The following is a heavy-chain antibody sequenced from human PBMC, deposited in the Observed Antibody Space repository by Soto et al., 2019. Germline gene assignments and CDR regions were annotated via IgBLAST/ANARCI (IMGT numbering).Heavy chain of an antibody. CDR1: GGSISSGGYY. J-gene: IGHJ4*02. V-gene: IGHV3-23*01. CDR3: AKESVIPLGSLSDY. CDR2: ISGSGGST. Sequence: PSETLSLTCTVSGGSISSGGYYWSWVRQAPGKGLEWVSAISGSGGSTYYADSVKGRFTISRDNSKNTLYLQMNSLRAEDTAVYYCAKESVIPLGSLSDYWGQGTQVTVSS. D-gene: IGHD3-16*01.